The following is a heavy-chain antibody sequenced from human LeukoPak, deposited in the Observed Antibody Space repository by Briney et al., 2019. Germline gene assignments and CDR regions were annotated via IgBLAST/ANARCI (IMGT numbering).Heavy chain of an antibody. V-gene: IGHV1-46*01. J-gene: IGHJ4*02. CDR2: INPSGGST. CDR1: GYTFTRYY. Sequence: ASVKVSCKASGYTFTRYYMHWVRQARGQGLEWMGIINPSGGSTSYAQKFQGRVTMTREKSTSTVYMELSSLRSEDTAVYYCARAGVAVDYWGQGTLVTVSS. D-gene: IGHD6-19*01. CDR3: ARAGVAVDY.